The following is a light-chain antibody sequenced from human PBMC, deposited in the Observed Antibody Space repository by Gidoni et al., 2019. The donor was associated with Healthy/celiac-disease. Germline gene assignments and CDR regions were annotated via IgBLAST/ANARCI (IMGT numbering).Light chain of an antibody. CDR3: SSYTSSSTPLYV. V-gene: IGLV2-14*01. CDR2: DVS. J-gene: IGLJ1*01. CDR1: SSDVGGYNY. Sequence: QSALTQPASVSGSPGQSITISCTGTSSDVGGYNYVSWYQQHPGKAPKLMIYDVSNRPSGVSKRFSGSKSGNTASLTISGLQAEDEADYYCSSYTSSSTPLYVFGTGPRSPS.